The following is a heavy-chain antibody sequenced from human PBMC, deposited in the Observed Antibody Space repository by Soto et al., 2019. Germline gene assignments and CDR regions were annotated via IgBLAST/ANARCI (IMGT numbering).Heavy chain of an antibody. Sequence: VQLLESGGGVVQPGRSLRLSCAASGFSISTYALHWVRQAPGKGPEWVAIISYNGNNKHYADSVKGRFTISRDNSKNTVDLQMNSLRVEDTAMYYCARRSFPYSGSPLEPWSDALDIWGQGTMVTVSS. CDR3: ARRSFPYSGSPLEPWSDALDI. CDR1: GFSISTYA. CDR2: ISYNGNNK. V-gene: IGHV3-30*04. D-gene: IGHD1-26*01. J-gene: IGHJ3*02.